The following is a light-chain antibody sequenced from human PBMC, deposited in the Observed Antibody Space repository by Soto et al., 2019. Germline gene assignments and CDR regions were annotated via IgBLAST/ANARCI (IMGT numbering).Light chain of an antibody. CDR1: QSVSSN. Sequence: EIVMTQSPATLSVSRGERATLSCRPSQSVSSNLAWYQQTPGQAPRLLIYGASTRATGIPARFSGSGSGTEFTLTISSLQSEDFAVYYCQQYNNWWTFGQGTKVDIK. J-gene: IGKJ1*01. CDR3: QQYNNWWT. CDR2: GAS. V-gene: IGKV3-15*01.